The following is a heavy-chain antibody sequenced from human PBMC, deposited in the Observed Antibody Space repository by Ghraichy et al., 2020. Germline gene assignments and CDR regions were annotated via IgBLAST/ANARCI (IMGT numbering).Heavy chain of an antibody. D-gene: IGHD4-11*01. CDR2: IYSSGNT. CDR1: GGSIATSGHY. J-gene: IGHJ4*02. V-gene: IGHV4-39*01. Sequence: SETLSLTCTVSGGSIATSGHYWGWIRQSPGQGLEWIGSIYSSGNTYDTPSLKSRLTISVDTSKNQFSLSLTSVTAADTGVYYCARLLQGKLPFFDYWGQGTLVTVSS. CDR3: ARLLQGKLPFFDY.